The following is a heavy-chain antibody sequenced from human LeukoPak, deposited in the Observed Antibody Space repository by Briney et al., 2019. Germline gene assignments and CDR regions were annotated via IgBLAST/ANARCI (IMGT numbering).Heavy chain of an antibody. D-gene: IGHD5-18*01. J-gene: IGHJ4*02. CDR1: GFTFSSYA. CDR3: AKDPRDTAMVPFDY. CDR2: ISGSGGST. Sequence: PGASLRLSCAASGFTFSSYAMSWVRQAPGKGLEWVSAISGSGGSTYYAVSVEGRFTISRDNSKNTLYLQMNSLRAEDTAVYYCAKDPRDTAMVPFDYWGQGTLVTVSS. V-gene: IGHV3-23*01.